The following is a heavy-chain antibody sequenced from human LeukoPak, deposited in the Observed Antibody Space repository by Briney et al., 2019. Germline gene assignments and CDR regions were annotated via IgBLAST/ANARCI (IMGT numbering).Heavy chain of an antibody. D-gene: IGHD5-12*01. CDR1: GGSISSYY. CDR2: IYYSGST. CDR3: ARYSGYDLLFFDY. Sequence: PSETLSLTCTVSGGSISSYYWSWIRQPPGKGLEWIGYIYYSGSTNYNPSLKSRVTISVDTSKNQFSLKLSSVTAADTAVYYCARYSGYDLLFFDYWGQGTLVTVSS. V-gene: IGHV4-59*01. J-gene: IGHJ4*02.